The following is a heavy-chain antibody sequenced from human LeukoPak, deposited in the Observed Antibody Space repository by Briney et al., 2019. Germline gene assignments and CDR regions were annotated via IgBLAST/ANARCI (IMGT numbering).Heavy chain of an antibody. J-gene: IGHJ4*02. V-gene: IGHV7-4-1*02. Sequence: ASVKVSCKASGHTFTSYAMNWVRQAPGQGLEWMGWINTNTGNPTYAQGFTGRFVFSLDTSVSTAYLQISSLEAEDTAVYYCASRGSSGWYYFDYWGQGTLVTVSS. D-gene: IGHD6-19*01. CDR1: GHTFTSYA. CDR2: INTNTGNP. CDR3: ASRGSSGWYYFDY.